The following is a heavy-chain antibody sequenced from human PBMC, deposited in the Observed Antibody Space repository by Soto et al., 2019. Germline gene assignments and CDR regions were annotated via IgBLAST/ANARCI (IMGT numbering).Heavy chain of an antibody. V-gene: IGHV3-23*01. J-gene: IGHJ4*02. CDR3: APYGSGSYYYFDY. D-gene: IGHD3-10*01. CDR1: GFTFSRSA. CDR2: ISGSGGTT. Sequence: GGSLRLSCVASGFTFSRSAMNYFRQAPGKGLEWVSDISGSGGTTNYADSVKGRFTISRDNSKNTLYLQMNNLRAEDTAVYYCAPYGSGSYYYFDYWGQGTLVTVSS.